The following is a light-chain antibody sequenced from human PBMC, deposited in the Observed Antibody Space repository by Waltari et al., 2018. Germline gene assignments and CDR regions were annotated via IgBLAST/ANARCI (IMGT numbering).Light chain of an antibody. CDR3: QQRSNWPLMYT. Sequence: DIVLTQSPATLSLSPGERATLSCRASQSVSSYLAWYQQKPGQAPRLLIYDASNSATGIPARFSGSGSGTDFTLTISSLEPEDFAVYYCQQRSNWPLMYTFGQGTKLEIK. CDR2: DAS. J-gene: IGKJ2*01. CDR1: QSVSSY. V-gene: IGKV3-11*01.